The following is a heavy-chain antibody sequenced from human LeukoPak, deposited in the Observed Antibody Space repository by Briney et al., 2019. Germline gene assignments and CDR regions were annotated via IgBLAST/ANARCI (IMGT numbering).Heavy chain of an antibody. CDR2: IIPIFGTA. J-gene: IGHJ4*02. CDR1: GGTFSSYA. V-gene: IGHV1-69*13. CDR3: ASFRGAYYFDY. Sequence: GASVKVSCKASGGTFSSYAISWVRQAPGQGLEWMGGIIPIFGTANDAQKFQGRVTITADESTSTAYMELSSLRSEDTAVYYCASFRGAYYFDYWGQGTLITVSS. D-gene: IGHD3-16*01.